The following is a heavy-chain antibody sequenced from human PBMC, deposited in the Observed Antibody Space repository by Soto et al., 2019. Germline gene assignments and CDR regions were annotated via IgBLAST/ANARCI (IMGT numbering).Heavy chain of an antibody. CDR3: TVDTYGPDY. CDR2: IVVGSGKA. D-gene: IGHD2-8*01. J-gene: IGHJ4*02. Sequence: QVQLVQSRPEVRKPGDSVTVSCKTSGFTFSGSAVQWVRQIRGQGLEWIGWIVVGSGKAKYAPKFQQRVTISRDKSTNTAYLEVNSLRHGDTAIYYCTVDTYGPDYWGQGTLVTVSS. CDR1: GFTFSGSA. V-gene: IGHV1-58*01.